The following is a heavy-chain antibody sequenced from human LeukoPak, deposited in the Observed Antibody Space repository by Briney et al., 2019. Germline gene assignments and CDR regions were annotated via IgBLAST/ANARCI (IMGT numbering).Heavy chain of an antibody. CDR1: GGTFSSYA. CDR3: ATYYYGSGRQIYYFDY. Sequence: SVKVSCKASGGTFSSYAISWVRQAPGQGLEWMGGIIPIFGTANYAQKFQGRVAITADESTSTAYMELSSLRSEDTAVYYCATYYYGSGRQIYYFDYWGQGTLVTVSS. V-gene: IGHV1-69*13. J-gene: IGHJ4*02. CDR2: IIPIFGTA. D-gene: IGHD3-10*01.